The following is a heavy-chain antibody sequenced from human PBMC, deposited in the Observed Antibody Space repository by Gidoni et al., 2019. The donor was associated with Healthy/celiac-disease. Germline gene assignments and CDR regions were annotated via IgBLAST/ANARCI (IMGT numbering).Heavy chain of an antibody. D-gene: IGHD2-15*01. CDR3: AKDDGPDSGGRIDP. CDR1: GFTFDDYA. J-gene: IGHJ5*02. CDR2: ISWNSGGI. Sequence: EVQLVESGGGLVQPGRSLQLGCEASGFTFDDYAMPGVRHAPGKGLGWVSGISWNSGGIGYADSVKGLFTISRDNAKNSLYLQMNSLRAEDTALYYCAKDDGPDSGGRIDPWGQGTLVTVSS. V-gene: IGHV3-9*01.